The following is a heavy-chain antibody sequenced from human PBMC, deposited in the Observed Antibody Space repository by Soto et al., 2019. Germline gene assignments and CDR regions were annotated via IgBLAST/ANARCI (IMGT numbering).Heavy chain of an antibody. Sequence: EVQLVESGGGLVKPGGSLRLSCEASGFTFSSYSMNWVRQAPGKGLEWVSSISYRSDYIYADSVKGRFTISRDNAKNSVYLQMNRLRAADTAVYFCARAPLFVGYYYYMDVWGKGTTVTVSS. V-gene: IGHV3-21*06. D-gene: IGHD2-2*03. J-gene: IGHJ6*03. CDR1: GFTFSSYS. CDR2: ISYRSDYI. CDR3: ARAPLFVGYYYYMDV.